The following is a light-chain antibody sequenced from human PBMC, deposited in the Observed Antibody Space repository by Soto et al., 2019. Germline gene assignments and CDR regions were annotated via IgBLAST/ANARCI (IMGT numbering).Light chain of an antibody. V-gene: IGLV2-14*02. CDR2: EVN. CDR3: ASFRSGTILV. CDR1: SSDVGSYNL. J-gene: IGLJ6*01. Sequence: QSALTQPASVSGSPGQSITISCTGTSSDVGSYNLVSWYQQHPGKAPKLMIYEVNNRPSGVSRRFSASKAGNTASLTISGLLDDDEADYFCASFRSGTILVFGSGTKVTVL.